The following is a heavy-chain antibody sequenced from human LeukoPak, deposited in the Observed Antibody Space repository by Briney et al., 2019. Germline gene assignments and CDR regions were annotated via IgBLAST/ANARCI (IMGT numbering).Heavy chain of an antibody. Sequence: PGGSLRLSCAASGFTFSNYWIHWVRQAPGKGLVWVPAINGDGSRTSYADSVKGQFTISRDNAKNTVYLQMNSLRAEDTALYYCARGSGFFWGQGTLVTVSS. CDR2: INGDGSRT. V-gene: IGHV3-74*01. J-gene: IGHJ4*02. D-gene: IGHD3-3*01. CDR3: ARGSGFF. CDR1: GFTFSNYW.